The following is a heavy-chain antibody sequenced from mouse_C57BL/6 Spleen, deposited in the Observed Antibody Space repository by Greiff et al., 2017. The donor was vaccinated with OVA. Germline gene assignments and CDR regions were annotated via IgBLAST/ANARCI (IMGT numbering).Heavy chain of an antibody. CDR2: IYPRSGNT. J-gene: IGHJ4*01. CDR3: AREGNYDAMDY. V-gene: IGHV1-81*01. Sequence: QVQLQQSGAELARPGASVKLSCKASGYTLTSYGISWVKQRTGQGLEWIGEIYPRSGNTYYNEKFKGKATLTADKSSSTAYMKLRSLTSEDSAVYFCAREGNYDAMDYWGQGTSVTVSS. D-gene: IGHD2-1*01. CDR1: GYTLTSYG.